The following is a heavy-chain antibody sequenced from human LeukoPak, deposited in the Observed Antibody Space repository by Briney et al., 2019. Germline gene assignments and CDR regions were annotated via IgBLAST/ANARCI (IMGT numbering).Heavy chain of an antibody. CDR2: INPSGGST. D-gene: IGHD3-10*01. V-gene: IGHV1-46*01. CDR3: ANNLWAYGSYFDY. J-gene: IGHJ4*02. Sequence: ASVKVSCKASGYTFISYYIHWVRQAPGQGLEWMGIINPSGGSTNYAQKFQGRVTMTRDTSTSTVYMELSSLRSEDTAVYYCANNLWAYGSYFDYWGQGTLVTVSS. CDR1: GYTFISYY.